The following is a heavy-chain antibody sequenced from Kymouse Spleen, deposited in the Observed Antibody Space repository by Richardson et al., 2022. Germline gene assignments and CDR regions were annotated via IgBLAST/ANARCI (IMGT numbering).Heavy chain of an antibody. CDR3: AKEEAGLYYYGMDV. Sequence: QVQLVESGGGVVQPGRSLRLSCAASGFTFSSYGMHWVRQAPGKGLEWVAVISYDGSNKYYADSVKGRFTISRDNSKNTLYLQMNSLRAEDTAVYYCAKEEAGLYYYGMDVWGQGTTVTVSS. CDR2: ISYDGSNK. V-gene: IGHV3-30*18. CDR1: GFTFSSYG. J-gene: IGHJ6*02. D-gene: IGHD6-19*01.